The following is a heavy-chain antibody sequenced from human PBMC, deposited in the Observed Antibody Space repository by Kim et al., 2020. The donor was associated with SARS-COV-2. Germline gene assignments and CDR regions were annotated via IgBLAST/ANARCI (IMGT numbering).Heavy chain of an antibody. CDR2: IKQDGSEK. CDR1: GFTFSSYW. J-gene: IGHJ6*02. V-gene: IGHV3-7*01. Sequence: GGSLRLSCAASGFTFSSYWMSWVRQAPGKGLEWVANIKQDGSEKYYVDSVKGRFTISRDNAKNSLYLQMNSLRAEDTAVYYCARDGLRWNYYYYYGMDVWGQGTTVTVSS. CDR3: ARDGLRWNYYYYYGMDV. D-gene: IGHD4-17*01.